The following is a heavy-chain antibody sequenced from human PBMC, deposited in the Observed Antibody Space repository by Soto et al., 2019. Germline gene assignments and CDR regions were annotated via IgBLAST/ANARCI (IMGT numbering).Heavy chain of an antibody. CDR3: ASTRDSGTSYYFDY. CDR1: GFTVNSHC. D-gene: IGHD1-26*01. Sequence: EVQLAESGGGLIQPGGSLRLSCAASGFTVNSHCMSWVRQGPGKGLEWVSVIYKGGGTFYADSVKGRFTISRDNSKNTVFLQMNSLRAEDTAVYYCASTRDSGTSYYFDYWGQGTLVTVSS. J-gene: IGHJ4*02. V-gene: IGHV3-53*01. CDR2: IYKGGGT.